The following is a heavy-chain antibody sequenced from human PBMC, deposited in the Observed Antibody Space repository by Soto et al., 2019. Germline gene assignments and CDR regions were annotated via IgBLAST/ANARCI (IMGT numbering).Heavy chain of an antibody. D-gene: IGHD1-26*01. J-gene: IGHJ3*02. Sequence: GASVKVSCKASGFTFTLYPMHWVRQAPGQRLEWMGWINGGSGKTKYSQKFQGRVTIARDTSASTAYMEVSSLRSEDTAVYYCARYSGNYQDAFDIWGQGTTVTVSS. CDR1: GFTFTLYP. CDR2: INGGSGKT. CDR3: ARYSGNYQDAFDI. V-gene: IGHV1-3*01.